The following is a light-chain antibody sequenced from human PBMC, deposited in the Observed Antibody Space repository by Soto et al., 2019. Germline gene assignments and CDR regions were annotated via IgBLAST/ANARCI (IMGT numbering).Light chain of an antibody. CDR1: QSVTNNF. CDR3: QQYGTPLLT. V-gene: IGKV3-20*01. Sequence: IVLTQSPCTLSLSPGERATLSCGASQSVTNNFLAWYQQQPGQAPILLLYGASSRATGVPDRFSGSGSGTDFTLTISRLEPGDFAVYYCQQYGTPLLTFGAGTKVDIK. J-gene: IGKJ3*01. CDR2: GAS.